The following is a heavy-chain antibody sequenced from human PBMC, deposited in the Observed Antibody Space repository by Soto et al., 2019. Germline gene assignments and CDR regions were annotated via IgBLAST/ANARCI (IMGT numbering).Heavy chain of an antibody. CDR2: ISYDGSNK. V-gene: IGHV3-30*03. J-gene: IGHJ4*02. CDR3: AIQLEYSGYDVNERFDY. Sequence: QVQLVESGGGVVQPGRSLRLSCAASGFTFSSYGMHWVRQAPGKGLEWVAVISYDGSNKYYADSVKGRFTISRDNSKNTLYLQMNSLRAEDTAVYYCAIQLEYSGYDVNERFDYWGQGTLVTVSS. CDR1: GFTFSSYG. D-gene: IGHD5-12*01.